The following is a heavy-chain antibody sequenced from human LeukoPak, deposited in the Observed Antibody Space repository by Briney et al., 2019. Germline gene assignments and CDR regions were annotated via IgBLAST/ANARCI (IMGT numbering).Heavy chain of an antibody. V-gene: IGHV3-7*01. CDR1: GFSFPTHS. CDR2: INQDGSEE. Sequence: GGSLRLSCAASGFSFPTHSFHWVRQSPGKGLEWVAHINQDGSEEHYMDSVKARFTISRDNAKNSLSLQMNSLRAEDTAVYYCVRDGGVSGYDLLDYWGQGTLVTVSS. CDR3: VRDGGVSGYDLLDY. D-gene: IGHD5-12*01. J-gene: IGHJ4*02.